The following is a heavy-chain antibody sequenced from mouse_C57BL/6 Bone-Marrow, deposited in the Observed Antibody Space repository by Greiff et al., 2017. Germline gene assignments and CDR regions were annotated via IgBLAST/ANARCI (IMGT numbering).Heavy chain of an antibody. Sequence: EVQGVESGGGLVQPGGSLKLSCAASGFTFSDYYMYWVRQTPEKRLEWVAYISNGGGSTYYPDTVKGRFTIPRDNAKNTLYLQMSRLKSEDTAMYYCARHADGNDYGFAYWGQGTLVTVSA. CDR3: ARHADGNDYGFAY. V-gene: IGHV5-12*01. CDR2: ISNGGGST. CDR1: GFTFSDYY. J-gene: IGHJ3*01. D-gene: IGHD2-4*01.